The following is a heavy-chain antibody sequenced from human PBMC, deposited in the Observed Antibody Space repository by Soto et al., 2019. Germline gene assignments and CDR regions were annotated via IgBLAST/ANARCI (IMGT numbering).Heavy chain of an antibody. J-gene: IGHJ4*02. CDR1: GFTFSSYA. CDR3: AALSGYYYDSSGSFDY. CDR2: ISGSGGST. V-gene: IGHV3-23*01. D-gene: IGHD3-22*01. Sequence: EVQLLESGGGLVQPGGSLRLSCAASGFTFSSYAMSWVRQAPGKGLEWVSAISGSGGSTYYADSVKGRFTISRDNSKNTLYLQMNSLRAEDTAVYYCAALSGYYYDSSGSFDYWGPGTLVTVSS.